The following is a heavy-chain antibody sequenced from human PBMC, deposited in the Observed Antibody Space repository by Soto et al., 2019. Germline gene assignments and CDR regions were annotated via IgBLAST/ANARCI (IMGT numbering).Heavy chain of an antibody. CDR1: GDSVTSGDYY. D-gene: IGHD3-3*01. CDR2: IYYSGNT. CDR3: ASPWSGYYGY. J-gene: IGHJ4*02. Sequence: SETLSLTCTVSGDSVTSGDYYWSWIRQPPGKGLEWIGYIYYSGNTNYSPSLKSRVAISLDTSHNQFSLKLSSVTAADTAVYFCASPWSGYYGYWGQGTLVTVSA. V-gene: IGHV4-61*08.